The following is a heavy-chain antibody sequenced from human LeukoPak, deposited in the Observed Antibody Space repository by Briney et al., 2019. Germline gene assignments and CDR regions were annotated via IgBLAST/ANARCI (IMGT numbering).Heavy chain of an antibody. V-gene: IGHV1-3*01. Sequence: ASVKVSCKASGYTFTSYAMHWVRQAPGQRLEWMGWINAGNGNTKYSQKFQGRVTITRDTSASTGYMELSSLRSEDTAVYYCARVESYYYGMDVWGKGTTVTVSS. CDR1: GYTFTSYA. J-gene: IGHJ6*04. CDR2: INAGNGNT. D-gene: IGHD5-24*01. CDR3: ARVESYYYGMDV.